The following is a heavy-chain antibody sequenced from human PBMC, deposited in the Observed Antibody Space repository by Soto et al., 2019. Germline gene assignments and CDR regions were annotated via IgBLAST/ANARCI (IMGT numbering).Heavy chain of an antibody. V-gene: IGHV3-30-3*01. CDR2: ISYDGSNK. D-gene: IGHD4-17*01. CDR3: VRPLDYGDYAYYGMDV. J-gene: IGHJ6*02. Sequence: QVQLVESGGGVVQPGRSLRLSCAASGFTFSSYAMHWVRQAPGKGLEWVAVISYDGSNKYYADSVKGRFTISRDNSKNTLYLQMNSLRAEDTAVYYCVRPLDYGDYAYYGMDVWGQGTTVTVSS. CDR1: GFTFSSYA.